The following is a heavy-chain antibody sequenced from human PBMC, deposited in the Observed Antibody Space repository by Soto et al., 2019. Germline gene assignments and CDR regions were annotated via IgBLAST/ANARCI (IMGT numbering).Heavy chain of an antibody. D-gene: IGHD1-1*01. CDR3: ARVRATGTGDY. J-gene: IGHJ4*02. Sequence: GGSLRLSCAASGFTFSSYEMNWVRQASGKGLEWVSYILGSGGTIYYADSVKGRFTVSRDNAKNSLYLQMNSLRADDTAVYFCARVRATGTGDYWGQGTQVTVSS. CDR2: ILGSGGTI. CDR1: GFTFSSYE. V-gene: IGHV3-48*03.